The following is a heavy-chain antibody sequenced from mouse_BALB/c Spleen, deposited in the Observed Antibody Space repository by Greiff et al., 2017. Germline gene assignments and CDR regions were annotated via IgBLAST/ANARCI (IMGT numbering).Heavy chain of an antibody. D-gene: IGHD2-10*02. CDR1: GYTFTSYY. Sequence: QVQLQQPGAELVKPGASVKLSCKASGYTFTSYYMYWVKQRPGQGLEWIGGINPSNGGTNFNEKFKSKATLTVDKSSSTAYMQLSSLTSEDSAVYYSRREEYGNAMDYWGQGTSVTVSS. CDR2: INPSNGGT. CDR3: RREEYGNAMDY. J-gene: IGHJ4*01. V-gene: IGHV1S81*02.